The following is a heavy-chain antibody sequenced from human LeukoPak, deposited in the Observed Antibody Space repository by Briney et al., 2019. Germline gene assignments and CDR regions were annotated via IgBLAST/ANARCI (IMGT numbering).Heavy chain of an antibody. CDR2: IKQDGSEK. CDR1: GFTFSNYW. D-gene: IGHD2-15*01. CDR3: ARGAAVRRMDY. J-gene: IGHJ4*02. V-gene: IGHV3-7*01. Sequence: GGSLRLSCAAPGFTFSNYWMSWVRQAPGKGLEWVANIKQDGSEKYYVDSVKGRFTISRDNAKNSLYLQMNSLRAEDTAVYYCARGAAVRRMDYWGQGTLVTVSS.